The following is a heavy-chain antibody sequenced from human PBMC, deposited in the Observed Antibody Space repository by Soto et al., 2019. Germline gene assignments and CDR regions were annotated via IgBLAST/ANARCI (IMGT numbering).Heavy chain of an antibody. J-gene: IGHJ3*02. Sequence: GSLLLSCAASGFTFSSYAMSWVRQAPGKGLEWVSAISGSGGSTYYADSVKGRFTISRDNSKNTLYLQMNSLKASDTAMYYCATAHYDFWSGYYVSNDAFDIWGQGTMVTV. D-gene: IGHD3-3*01. CDR2: ISGSGGST. CDR3: ATAHYDFWSGYYVSNDAFDI. CDR1: GFTFSSYA. V-gene: IGHV3-23*01.